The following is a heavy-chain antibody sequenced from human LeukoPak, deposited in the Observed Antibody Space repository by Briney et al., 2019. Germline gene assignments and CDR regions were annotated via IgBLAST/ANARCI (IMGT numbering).Heavy chain of an antibody. V-gene: IGHV3-30*18. D-gene: IGHD3-10*01. CDR1: GFTFSSYG. CDR2: ISYDGSTK. Sequence: GGSLRLSCAASGFTFSSYGMHWVRQAPGKGLEWVAVISYDGSTKHHADSVKGRFTISRDNSKNTLYLQMNSLRAEDTAVHYCAKVGLVRGVRVDYFDYWGQGTLVTVSS. J-gene: IGHJ4*02. CDR3: AKVGLVRGVRVDYFDY.